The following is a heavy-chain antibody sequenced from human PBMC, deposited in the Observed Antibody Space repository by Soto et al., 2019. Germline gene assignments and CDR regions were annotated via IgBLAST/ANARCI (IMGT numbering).Heavy chain of an antibody. CDR2: IILPFGTA. D-gene: IGHD4-17*01. J-gene: IGHJ4*02. V-gene: IGHV1-69*12. CDR1: GGTFSNHA. CDR3: TRGPDYEGSFDF. Sequence: QVQLVQSGAEVKKPGSSVKVSCRASGGTFSNHAVGWVRQAPGQGLEWMGGIILPFGTANYAQKFQGRVTITADESRATTYMEFSSLRFDDTAVYYCTRGPDYEGSFDFWGQGTLVTVSS.